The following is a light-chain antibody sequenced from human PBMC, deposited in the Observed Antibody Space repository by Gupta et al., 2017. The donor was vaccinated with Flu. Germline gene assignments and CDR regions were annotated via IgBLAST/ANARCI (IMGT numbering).Light chain of an antibody. CDR3: QAWDSTTVV. Sequence: SYELIQSPSVSVSPGQTASITCSGDKLGDTSVCWYQQKAGQSPVMVIYQDNKRPSGIPERFSGPSSGKTATLTIDGTQPMDEADYYCQAWDSTTVVFGGGTKLAAL. CDR2: QDN. V-gene: IGLV3-1*01. CDR1: KLGDTS. J-gene: IGLJ2*01.